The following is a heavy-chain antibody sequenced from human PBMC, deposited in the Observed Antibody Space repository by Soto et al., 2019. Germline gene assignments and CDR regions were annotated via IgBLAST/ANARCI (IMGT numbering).Heavy chain of an antibody. CDR2: ISYDGSNK. J-gene: IGHJ4*02. CDR3: YAGGAFDY. V-gene: IGHV3-30-3*01. D-gene: IGHD3-16*01. CDR1: GFTFSSYA. Sequence: QVQLVESGGGVVQPGRSLRLSCAASGFTFSSYAMHWVRQAPGKGLEWVAVISYDGSNKYYADSVKGRFTISRDNSKNTLYLQMNRLRAEDTAVYYCYAGGAFDYWGQGTLVTVSS.